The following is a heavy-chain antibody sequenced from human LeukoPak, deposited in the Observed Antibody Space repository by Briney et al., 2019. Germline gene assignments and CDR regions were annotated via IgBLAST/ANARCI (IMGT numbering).Heavy chain of an antibody. J-gene: IGHJ4*02. V-gene: IGHV4-30-2*01. CDR1: GGSISSGGYY. Sequence: SETLSLTCTVSGGSISSGGYYWSWIRQPPGKGLEWIGYIYHSGSTYYNPSLKSRVTISVDRSKNQFSLKLSSVTAADTAVYYCARGSGWYWSFDYWGQGTLVTVSS. CDR3: ARGSGWYWSFDY. CDR2: IYHSGST. D-gene: IGHD6-19*01.